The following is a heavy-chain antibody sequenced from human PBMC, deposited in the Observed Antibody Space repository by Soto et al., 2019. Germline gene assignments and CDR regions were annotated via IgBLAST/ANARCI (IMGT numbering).Heavy chain of an antibody. Sequence: ASVKVSCKASGYTFTSYGISWVRQAPGQGLEWMGWISAYNGNTHYAQKLQGRVTMTTDTSTSTAYMELRSLRSDDTAVYYCARDSVQELTIGLNWFDPWGQGTLVTVSS. J-gene: IGHJ5*02. V-gene: IGHV1-18*04. D-gene: IGHD1-7*01. CDR1: GYTFTSYG. CDR2: ISAYNGNT. CDR3: ARDSVQELTIGLNWFDP.